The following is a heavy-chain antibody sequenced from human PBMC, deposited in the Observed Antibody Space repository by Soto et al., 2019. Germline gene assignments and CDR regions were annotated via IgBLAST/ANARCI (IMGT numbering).Heavy chain of an antibody. Sequence: PGGSLRLSCAASGFTFSSYWMSWVRQAPGKGLEWVARINQDGSEKYYVDSMKGRFTISRDNAKNSLYLQMNSLSAEDTAVYYCARDYPGGSYYDYWGQGTLVTVSS. D-gene: IGHD1-26*01. V-gene: IGHV3-7*03. J-gene: IGHJ4*02. CDR3: ARDYPGGSYYDY. CDR2: INQDGSEK. CDR1: GFTFSSYW.